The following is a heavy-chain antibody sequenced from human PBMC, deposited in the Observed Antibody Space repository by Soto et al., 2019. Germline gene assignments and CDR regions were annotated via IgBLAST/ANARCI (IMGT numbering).Heavy chain of an antibody. Sequence: SETLSLTCTVSGASIRSTDYYWSWIRQAPGKGLEWIGYVYYTGSTYYNPSLMSRLAISVDTSKNQFSLKLTSVTAAETAVYYCVRTARQGAVAPHWFDRWGQGTQVTVSS. J-gene: IGHJ5*02. CDR3: VRTARQGAVAPHWFDR. CDR2: VYYTGST. D-gene: IGHD2-21*02. CDR1: GASIRSTDYY. V-gene: IGHV4-30-4*01.